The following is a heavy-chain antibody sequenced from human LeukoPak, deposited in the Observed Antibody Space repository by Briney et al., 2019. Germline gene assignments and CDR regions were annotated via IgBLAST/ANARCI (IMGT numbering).Heavy chain of an antibody. J-gene: IGHJ4*02. CDR2: IHKSGST. V-gene: IGHV4-38-2*02. CDR1: GYYIRSGYY. D-gene: IGHD2-21*02. CDR3: ARGGGGDRVQY. Sequence: SETLSLTCTVSGYYIRSGYYWGWIRQPPGKGLEWIGSIHKSGSTFYNPSLSSRVTISVDMSKNQFSLKLNSVTAADTALYYCARGGGGDRVQYWGQGSLVTVSS.